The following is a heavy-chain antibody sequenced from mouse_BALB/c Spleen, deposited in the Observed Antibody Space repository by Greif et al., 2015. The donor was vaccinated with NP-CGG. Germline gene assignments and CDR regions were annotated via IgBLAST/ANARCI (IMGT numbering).Heavy chain of an antibody. J-gene: IGHJ4*01. V-gene: IGHV1-4*01. Sequence: VMLVESGAELARPGASVKMSCKASGYTFTSYTMHWVKQRPGQGLEWIGYINPSSGYTNYNQKFKDKATLTADKSSSTAYMQLSSLTSEDSAVYYCARNGWDGGYAMDYWGQGTSVTVSS. D-gene: IGHD1-2*01. CDR3: ARNGWDGGYAMDY. CDR1: GYTFTSYT. CDR2: INPSSGYT.